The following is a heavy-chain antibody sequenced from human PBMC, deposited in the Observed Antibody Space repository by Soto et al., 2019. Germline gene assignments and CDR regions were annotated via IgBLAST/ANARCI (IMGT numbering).Heavy chain of an antibody. CDR3: ARAEGGCSSTSCHSYGMDV. V-gene: IGHV3-21*06. CDR2: ISSSSTYI. D-gene: IGHD2-2*01. J-gene: IGHJ6*02. CDR1: GFTFSSYT. Sequence: GESLKISCAASGFTFSSYTMNWVRQAPGKGLEWVSSISSSSTYIYYADSVKGRFTISRDNAENSLYLQMDSLRAEDTALFYCARAEGGCSSTSCHSYGMDVWGQGTTVTVS.